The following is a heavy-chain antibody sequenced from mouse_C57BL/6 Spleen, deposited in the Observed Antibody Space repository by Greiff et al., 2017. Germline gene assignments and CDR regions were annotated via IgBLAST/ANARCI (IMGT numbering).Heavy chain of an antibody. CDR2: INPGSGGT. D-gene: IGHD1-1*01. V-gene: IGHV1-54*01. Sequence: VQLQQSGAELVRPGTSVKVSCKASGYAFTNYLIEWVKQRPGQGLEWIGVINPGSGGTNYNEKFKGKATLTADNSSSTAYMQLSSLTSEDSAVYFCARSKIDYYGSSYAMDYWGQGTSVTVSS. CDR3: ARSKIDYYGSSYAMDY. CDR1: GYAFTNYL. J-gene: IGHJ4*01.